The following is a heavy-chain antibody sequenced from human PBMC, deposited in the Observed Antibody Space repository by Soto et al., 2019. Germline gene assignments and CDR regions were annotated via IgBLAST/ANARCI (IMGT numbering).Heavy chain of an antibody. J-gene: IGHJ4*02. CDR2: IYYSGST. CDR1: GGSISSSSYY. Sequence: PSEILSLTCTVSGGSISSSSYYWGWIRQPPGKGLEWIGSIYYSGSTYYNPSLKSRVTISVDTSKNQFSLKLSSVTAADTAVYYCARLFPRVVPAAIYFDYWGQGTLVTVSS. V-gene: IGHV4-39*01. D-gene: IGHD2-2*01. CDR3: ARLFPRVVPAAIYFDY.